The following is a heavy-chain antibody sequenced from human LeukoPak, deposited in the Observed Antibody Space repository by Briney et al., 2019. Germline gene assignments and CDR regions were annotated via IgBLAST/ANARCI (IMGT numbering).Heavy chain of an antibody. CDR3: AKDQGAYDFRAFDI. CDR2: ISRTGGGT. J-gene: IGHJ3*02. Sequence: PGGSLRLSCAASGFTFSSYAMSWVRQAPGKGLEWVSAISRTGGGTYYADSVKGRFTISRDNSKNTLFLQMNSLRAEDTAVYYCAKDQGAYDFRAFDIWGLGTMVTVSS. D-gene: IGHD5-12*01. V-gene: IGHV3-23*01. CDR1: GFTFSSYA.